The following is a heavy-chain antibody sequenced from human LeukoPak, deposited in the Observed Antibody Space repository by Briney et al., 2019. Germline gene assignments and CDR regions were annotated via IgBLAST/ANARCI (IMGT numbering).Heavy chain of an antibody. D-gene: IGHD2-2*01. Sequence: SENLSLTGAVYGGSLSAYYWSWIRQPPEKGLEWIGEINDSGSTNYNPSLKSRVTISVDTSKNQFSLKLSSVTAADTAVYYCARSLGYCSRTRCTDAHDIWGQGTMVTVSS. CDR3: ARSLGYCSRTRCTDAHDI. J-gene: IGHJ3*02. CDR1: GGSLSAYY. V-gene: IGHV4-34*01. CDR2: INDSGST.